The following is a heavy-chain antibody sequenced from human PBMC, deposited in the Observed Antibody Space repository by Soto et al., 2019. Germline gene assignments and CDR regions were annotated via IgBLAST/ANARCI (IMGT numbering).Heavy chain of an antibody. CDR1: GGSVSSGDYY. CDR2: MYHSGSA. Sequence: SETLSLTCTVSGGSVSSGDYYWSWIRQAPGKGLEWIGYMYHSGSANYSPSLKSRVTISEDTSKNHVPLTLRSVTAPDTAIYHCATHAYHDYFQYCRQRPLVTVAS. J-gene: IGHJ1*01. CDR3: ATHAYHDYFQY. V-gene: IGHV4-61*03. D-gene: IGHD2-2*01.